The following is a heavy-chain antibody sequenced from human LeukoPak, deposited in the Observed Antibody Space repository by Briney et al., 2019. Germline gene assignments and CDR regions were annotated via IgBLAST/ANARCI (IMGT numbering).Heavy chain of an antibody. V-gene: IGHV4-4*02. Sequence: SETLSLTCAVSGGSISSSNWWSWVRQPPGKGLEWIGEIYHSGSTNYNPSLKSRVTISVDTYNNQFSLKLTSVTAADTAVYYCASGYYLGTFDIWGQGTMVTVSS. CDR1: GGSISSSNW. J-gene: IGHJ3*02. CDR2: IYHSGST. CDR3: ASGYYLGTFDI. D-gene: IGHD3-22*01.